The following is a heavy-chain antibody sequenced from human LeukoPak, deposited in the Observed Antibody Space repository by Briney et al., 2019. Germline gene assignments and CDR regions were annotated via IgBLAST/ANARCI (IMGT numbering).Heavy chain of an antibody. CDR1: GFTFSGYA. Sequence: GGSLRLSCAAPGFTFSGYAMSWFRQAPGKGLAWVSTISGGSGSTYCADSVKGRFTISRDNSKNTLYLQMNSLRDEDTAVYYCAKHRFESGGYHSTDWGQGTLVTVSS. CDR3: AKHRFESGGYHSTD. V-gene: IGHV3-23*01. CDR2: ISGGSGST. J-gene: IGHJ4*02. D-gene: IGHD3-22*01.